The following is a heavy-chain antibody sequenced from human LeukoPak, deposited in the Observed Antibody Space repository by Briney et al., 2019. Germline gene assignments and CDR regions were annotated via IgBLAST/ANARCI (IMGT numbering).Heavy chain of an antibody. CDR2: ISHDGSNK. CDR1: GFSFSSYG. Sequence: GGSLRLSCAASGFSFSSYGMHWVRQAPGKGLEWVAVISHDGSNKYYADSVKGRFTISRDNAKNSLYLQMNSLRADDTALYYCARVRRDTAMVNYMDVWGKGTTVTISS. V-gene: IGHV3-30*03. CDR3: ARVRRDTAMVNYMDV. J-gene: IGHJ6*03. D-gene: IGHD5-18*01.